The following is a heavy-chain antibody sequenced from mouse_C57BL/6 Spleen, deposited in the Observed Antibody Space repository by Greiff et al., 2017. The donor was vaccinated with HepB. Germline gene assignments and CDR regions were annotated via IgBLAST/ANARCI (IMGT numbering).Heavy chain of an antibody. CDR3: ARENYYFDY. V-gene: IGHV5-16*01. CDR2: INYDGSST. J-gene: IGHJ2*01. Sequence: EVQLVESEGGLVQPGSSMKLSCTASGFTFSDYYMAWVRQVPEKGLEWVANINYDGSSTYYLDSLKSRFIISRDNAKNILYLQMSSLKSEDTATYYCARENYYFDYWGQGTTLTVSS. CDR1: GFTFSDYY.